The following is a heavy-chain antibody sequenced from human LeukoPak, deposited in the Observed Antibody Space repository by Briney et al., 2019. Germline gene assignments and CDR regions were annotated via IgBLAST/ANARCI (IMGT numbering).Heavy chain of an antibody. D-gene: IGHD4-17*01. CDR2: INAGNGNT. Sequence: ASVKVSCKASGYTFTSYGISWVRQAPGQRLEWMGWINAGNGNTKYSQKFQGRVTITRDTSASTAYMELSSLRSEDTAVYYCARDENDYGVVSWFDPWGQGTLVTVSS. CDR3: ARDENDYGVVSWFDP. V-gene: IGHV1-3*01. J-gene: IGHJ5*02. CDR1: GYTFTSYG.